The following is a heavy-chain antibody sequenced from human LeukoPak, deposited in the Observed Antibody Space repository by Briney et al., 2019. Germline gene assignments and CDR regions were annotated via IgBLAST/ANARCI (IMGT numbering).Heavy chain of an antibody. CDR2: ISGSGGST. J-gene: IGHJ5*02. V-gene: IGHV3-23*01. CDR1: GFTFSSYA. CDR3: AKDHYDYVWGSYWFDP. Sequence: GGSLRLSCAASGFTFSSYAMHWVRQAPGKGLEWVSAISGSGGSTYYADSVKGRFTISRDNSKNTLYLQMNSLRAEDTAVYYCAKDHYDYVWGSYWFDPWGQGTLVTVSS. D-gene: IGHD3-16*01.